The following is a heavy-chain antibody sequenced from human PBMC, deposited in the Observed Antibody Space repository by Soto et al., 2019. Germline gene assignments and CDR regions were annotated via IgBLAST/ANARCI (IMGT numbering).Heavy chain of an antibody. V-gene: IGHV1-8*01. CDR2: MNPTSGNS. D-gene: IGHD2-21*02. Sequence: GASVKVSCKASGYTFSNYDINWVRQATGQGLEWMGWMNPTSGNSGYVQKFQGRVTMTRNTSISTAYMELTSLTSDDTAVYYCARTRLCGGDCYSAHYFDFWG. CDR3: ARTRLCGGDCYSAHYFDF. J-gene: IGHJ4*01. CDR1: GYTFSNYD.